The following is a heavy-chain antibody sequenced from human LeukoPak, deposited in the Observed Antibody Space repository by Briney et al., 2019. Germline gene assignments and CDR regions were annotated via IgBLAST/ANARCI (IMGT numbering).Heavy chain of an antibody. D-gene: IGHD3-22*01. CDR3: ARVVTDAFDI. J-gene: IGHJ3*02. Sequence: SETLSLTCTVSGVSISNFYWSWIRQPPGKGLEWIGYIYYSGTTNYNPSLKSRVTMSVDTSKNQFSLKLSSVTAADTAVYYCARVVTDAFDIWGQGTMVTVSS. CDR2: IYYSGTT. V-gene: IGHV4-59*08. CDR1: GVSISNFY.